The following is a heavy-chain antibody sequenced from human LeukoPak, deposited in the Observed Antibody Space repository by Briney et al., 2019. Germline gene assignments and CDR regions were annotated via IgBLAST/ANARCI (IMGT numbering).Heavy chain of an antibody. CDR1: GGSISSYY. D-gene: IGHD2-2*01. J-gene: IGHJ5*02. V-gene: IGHV4-59*01. Sequence: SETLSLTCTVSGGSISSYYWSWIRQPPGKGLEWIGYIYYSGSTNYNPSLKSRVTISVDTSKNQFSLKLSSVTAADTAVYYCARGVPAAAGWFDPWGQEPWSPSPQ. CDR2: IYYSGST. CDR3: ARGVPAAAGWFDP.